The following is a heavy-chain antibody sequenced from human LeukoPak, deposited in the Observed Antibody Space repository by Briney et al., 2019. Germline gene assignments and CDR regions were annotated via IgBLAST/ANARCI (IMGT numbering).Heavy chain of an antibody. V-gene: IGHV3-53*01. CDR3: ARLVVEMATIA. CDR1: GFTVSSNY. Sequence: GGSLRLSCAASGFTVSSNYMSWVRQAPGKGLEWVSVIYSGGSTYYADSVKGRFTISRDNSKNTLYLQMNSLRAEDTAVYYCARLVVEMATIAWGQGTLVTVSS. CDR2: IYSGGST. J-gene: IGHJ4*02. D-gene: IGHD5-24*01.